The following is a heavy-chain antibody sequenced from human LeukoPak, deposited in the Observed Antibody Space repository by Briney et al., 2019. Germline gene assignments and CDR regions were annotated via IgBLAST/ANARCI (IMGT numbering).Heavy chain of an antibody. CDR3: TRADWGSVDY. J-gene: IGHJ4*02. CDR1: GFTFKNYW. D-gene: IGHD7-27*01. CDR2: INQGGSDK. Sequence: GRSLRLSCAASGFTFKNYWMSWVRLAPGRGLDWVANINQGGSDKYYVDSVEGRFTISRDNAKNSVYLQMSSLRVEDTGVYYCTRADWGSVDYWGQGTPVTVSS. V-gene: IGHV3-7*01.